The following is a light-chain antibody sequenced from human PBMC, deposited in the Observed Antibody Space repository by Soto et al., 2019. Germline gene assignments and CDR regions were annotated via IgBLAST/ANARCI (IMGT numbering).Light chain of an antibody. J-gene: IGLJ2*01. CDR2: EVT. V-gene: IGLV2-14*01. CDR3: TSYSSSSPVL. CDR1: SSDVGGYNY. Sequence: QSALTQPASVSGSPGQSITISCTGTSSDVGGYNYVSWYQQHPGKAPKLIIYEVTHRPSGVSSRFYGSRSGNTASLTISGLQAEDEADYYCTSYSSSSPVLFGGGTKLTVL.